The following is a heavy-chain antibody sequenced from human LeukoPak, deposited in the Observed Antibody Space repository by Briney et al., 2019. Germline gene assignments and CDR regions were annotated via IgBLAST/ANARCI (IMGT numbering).Heavy chain of an antibody. V-gene: IGHV3-23*01. D-gene: IGHD3-10*01. CDR2: ISGSGGST. J-gene: IGHJ4*02. CDR1: GFTFSSYA. CDR3: ARGVYYYGSGSYYPIDY. Sequence: GGSLRLSCAASGFTFSSYAMSWVRQAPGKGLEWVSAISGSGGSTYYADSVKGRFTISRDNAKNSLYLQMNSLRAEDTAVYYCARGVYYYGSGSYYPIDYWGQGTLVTVSS.